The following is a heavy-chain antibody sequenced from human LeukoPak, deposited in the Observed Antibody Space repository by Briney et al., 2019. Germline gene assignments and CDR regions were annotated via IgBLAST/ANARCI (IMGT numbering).Heavy chain of an antibody. CDR1: GGSISSGGYF. V-gene: IGHV4-31*03. D-gene: IGHD3-22*01. CDR3: ATTFNYYDSSGWGLNYFDY. CDR2: ISPGGST. J-gene: IGHJ4*02. Sequence: SETLSLTCTVAGGSISSGGYFWRWIRQHPGQGLYLIVYISPGGSTYYNPSLRSRVSMSVDTSKNQFSLKLTSVTAADTAVYYCATTFNYYDSSGWGLNYFDYWGQGNLVTVSS.